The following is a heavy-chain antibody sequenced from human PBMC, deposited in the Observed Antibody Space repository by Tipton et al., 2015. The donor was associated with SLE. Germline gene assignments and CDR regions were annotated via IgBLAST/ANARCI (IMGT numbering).Heavy chain of an antibody. CDR1: GGSFSGYY. Sequence: TLSLTCAVYGGSFSGYYWSWIRQPPGKGLEWIGYIYYGGSTNYKPSLKSRVTISVDTSKNQFSLKLNSVTAADTAMYFCARSPGRLRSMDYWGQGTLVTVSS. J-gene: IGHJ4*02. V-gene: IGHV4-59*01. CDR3: ARSPGRLRSMDY. CDR2: IYYGGST. D-gene: IGHD3-3*01.